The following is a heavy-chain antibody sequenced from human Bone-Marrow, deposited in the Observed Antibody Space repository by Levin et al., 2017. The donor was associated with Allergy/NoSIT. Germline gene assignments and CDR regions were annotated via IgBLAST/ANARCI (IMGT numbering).Heavy chain of an antibody. Sequence: ASVKVSCKASDDLLTGYYIHWVRRAPGQGLEWLGWINPNNGGTNYAQKFRGRVTMTRDTSINTVYMELGSLTYNDTAEFYCAKRQGSAGDYFYGMDVWGQGTTVTVSS. CDR1: DDLLTGYY. CDR2: INPNNGGT. D-gene: IGHD6-13*01. J-gene: IGHJ6*02. CDR3: AKRQGSAGDYFYGMDV. V-gene: IGHV1-2*02.